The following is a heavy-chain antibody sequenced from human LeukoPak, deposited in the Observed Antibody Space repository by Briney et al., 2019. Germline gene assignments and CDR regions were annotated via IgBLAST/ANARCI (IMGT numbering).Heavy chain of an antibody. D-gene: IGHD2/OR15-2a*01. CDR1: GGSISSYY. J-gene: IGHJ3*02. CDR3: ARFESIKPLDAFDI. V-gene: IGHV4-59*08. CDR2: IYDSGNT. Sequence: PSQTLSLTCTASGGSISSYYWNWIRQPPGKRLEWIGCIYDSGNTNYNPSLKSRVTFSVDTSKNQFSLKLTSVTAADTAVYYCARFESIKPLDAFDIGGQGTMVTVS.